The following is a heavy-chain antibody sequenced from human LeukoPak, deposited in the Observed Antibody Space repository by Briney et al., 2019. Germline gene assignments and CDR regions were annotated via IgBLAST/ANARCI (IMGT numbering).Heavy chain of an antibody. V-gene: IGHV3-30*03. Sequence: GGSLRLSCAASGFSFSNYVMQWVRQVPGKGLEWVALIAHDGSNKYYADSVKGRFTISRDNSRSILYLQMNSLRAEDTAVYYCARYYYDSSGYYSFYYYYYMDVWGKGTTVTISS. CDR2: IAHDGSNK. J-gene: IGHJ6*03. CDR3: ARYYYDSSGYYSFYYYYYMDV. D-gene: IGHD3-22*01. CDR1: GFSFSNYV.